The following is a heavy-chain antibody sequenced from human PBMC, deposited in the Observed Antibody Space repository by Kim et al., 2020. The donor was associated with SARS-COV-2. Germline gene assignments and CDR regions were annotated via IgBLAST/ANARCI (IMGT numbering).Heavy chain of an antibody. CDR1: GFTFSSYS. J-gene: IGHJ6*02. D-gene: IGHD6-6*01. Sequence: LSLTCAASGFTFSSYSMNWVRQAPGKGLEWVSSISSSSSYIYYADSVKGRFTISRDNAKNSLYLQMNSLRAEDTAVYYCARDKFKSSSTNYYGMDVWGQGTTVTVSS. V-gene: IGHV3-21*01. CDR3: ARDKFKSSSTNYYGMDV. CDR2: ISSSSSYI.